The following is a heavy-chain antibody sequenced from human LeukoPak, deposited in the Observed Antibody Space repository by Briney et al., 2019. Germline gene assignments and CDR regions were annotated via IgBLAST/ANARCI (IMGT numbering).Heavy chain of an antibody. D-gene: IGHD6-6*01. V-gene: IGHV3-74*01. Sequence: GGSLRLSCAASGFTFSNYWMHWVRQAPGKGLVWVSRINSDGINTSYADSVKGRFTISRDNAKNSLYLQMNSLRAEDTAVYYCAINSSLTNWGQGTLVTVSS. J-gene: IGHJ4*02. CDR2: INSDGINT. CDR1: GFTFSNYW. CDR3: AINSSLTN.